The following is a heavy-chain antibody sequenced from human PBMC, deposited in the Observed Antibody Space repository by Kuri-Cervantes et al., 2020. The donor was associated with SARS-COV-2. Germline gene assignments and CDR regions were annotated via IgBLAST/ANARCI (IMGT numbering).Heavy chain of an antibody. CDR1: GDSTNSSSYY. Sequence: SKTRSPTWPLPGDSTNSSSYYWGWIRQPPGRGREWTGNIYNSGSTYYNPSLKSRVTLSVDTSKKQFSLKLSSVTAADTAMYYCVTSLPRSGWDGEDAFDIWGQGTMVTVSS. CDR2: IYNSGST. D-gene: IGHD6-19*01. J-gene: IGHJ3*02. CDR3: VTSLPRSGWDGEDAFDI. V-gene: IGHV4-39*01.